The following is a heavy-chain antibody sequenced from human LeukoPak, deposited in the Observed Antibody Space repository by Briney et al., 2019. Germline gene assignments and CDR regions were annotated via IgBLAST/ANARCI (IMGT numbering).Heavy chain of an antibody. CDR2: IRSDGSST. CDR1: GFSFSAYI. D-gene: IGHD6-13*01. CDR3: ARPRANIAAVYY. V-gene: IGHV3-64*01. Sequence: GGSLRLSCVASGFSFSAYIMHWVRQAPGKGLEYVSAIRSDGSSTFYPNSVKGRFTISRDNSKSTLYLQMGSLRAEDTAVYYCARPRANIAAVYYWGQGTLVTVSS. J-gene: IGHJ4*02.